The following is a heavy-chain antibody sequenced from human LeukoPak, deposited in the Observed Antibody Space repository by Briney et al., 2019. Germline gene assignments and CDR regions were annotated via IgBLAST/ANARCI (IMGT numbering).Heavy chain of an antibody. CDR2: ISGSGGST. CDR1: GFTFSSYA. V-gene: IGHV3-23*01. Sequence: GGSLRLSCAASGFTFSSYAMSWVRQAPGKGLEWVSAISGSGGSTYYADSVKGRFTISRDNSKNTLYLQMNSLRAEDTAVYYCARAPFPSSSGWYYGMDVWGQGTTVTVSS. CDR3: ARAPFPSSSGWYYGMDV. D-gene: IGHD6-19*01. J-gene: IGHJ6*02.